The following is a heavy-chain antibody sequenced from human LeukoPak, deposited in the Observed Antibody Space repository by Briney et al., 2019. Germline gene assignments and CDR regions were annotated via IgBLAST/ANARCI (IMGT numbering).Heavy chain of an antibody. CDR1: GFTFSSYS. Sequence: GGSLRLSCAASGFTFSSYSMNWVRQAPGKGLEWVSSISSSSSYIYYADSVKGRFTISRDNAKNSLYLQMNSLRAKDTAVYYCARSDIAAAGTFDYWGQGTLVTVSS. CDR2: ISSSSSYI. V-gene: IGHV3-21*01. CDR3: ARSDIAAAGTFDY. J-gene: IGHJ4*02. D-gene: IGHD6-13*01.